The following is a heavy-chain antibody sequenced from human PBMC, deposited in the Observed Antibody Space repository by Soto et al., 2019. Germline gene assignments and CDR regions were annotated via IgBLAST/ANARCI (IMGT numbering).Heavy chain of an antibody. CDR3: AHCTLHDYGDYDPGTSHVFDS. J-gene: IGHJ4*02. V-gene: IGHV2-5*02. CDR1: GFSLSNSGVG. Sequence: QITLKESGPSPVKPTQTLTVTCTFSGFSLSNSGVGVAWIRQPPGKALEWLALIYGDNDKRYSPSLKTRLTXTXXXSXXQVVLTMTNTDPVDTATYYCAHCTLHDYGDYDPGTSHVFDSWGQGTLVTVSS. D-gene: IGHD4-17*01. CDR2: IYGDNDK.